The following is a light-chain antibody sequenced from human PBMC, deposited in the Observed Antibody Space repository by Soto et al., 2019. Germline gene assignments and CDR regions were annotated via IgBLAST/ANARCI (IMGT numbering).Light chain of an antibody. CDR1: QTVINR. V-gene: IGKV1-39*01. CDR3: QQTYSGPLT. J-gene: IGKJ4*01. CDR2: GVS. Sequence: DIQMTQSPSSLSASVGDRVTITCQASQTVINRLNWYQQKPGKAPKLLIYGVSTLQSGVPSRFSGSGSGTDFTLTISGLQPEDCATYYCQQTYSGPLTFGGGTKVEIK.